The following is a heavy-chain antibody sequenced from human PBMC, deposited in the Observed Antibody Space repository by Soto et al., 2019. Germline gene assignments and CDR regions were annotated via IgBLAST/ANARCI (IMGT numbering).Heavy chain of an antibody. J-gene: IGHJ4*02. CDR2: IIPIFGTA. V-gene: IGHV1-69*06. CDR1: GGTFSSYA. D-gene: IGHD2-15*01. Sequence: SVKVSCKASGGTFSSYAISWVRQAPGQGLEWMGGIIPIFGTANYARKFQGRVTITADKSTSTAYMELSSLRSEDTAVYYCAGPRYCSGGSCYSYYFDYWGQGTLVTVSS. CDR3: AGPRYCSGGSCYSYYFDY.